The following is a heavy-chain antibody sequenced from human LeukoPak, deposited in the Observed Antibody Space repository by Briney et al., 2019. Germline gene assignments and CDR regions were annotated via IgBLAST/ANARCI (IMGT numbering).Heavy chain of an antibody. Sequence: ASVKVSCKASGYTFTGYYMHWVRQAPGQELEWMGWINPNSGGTNYAQKFQGRVTMTRDTSISTAYMELSRLRSDDTAVYYCARVGIYCSSTSCYPGDWFDPWGQGTLVTVSS. V-gene: IGHV1-2*02. CDR1: GYTFTGYY. J-gene: IGHJ5*02. D-gene: IGHD2-2*01. CDR2: INPNSGGT. CDR3: ARVGIYCSSTSCYPGDWFDP.